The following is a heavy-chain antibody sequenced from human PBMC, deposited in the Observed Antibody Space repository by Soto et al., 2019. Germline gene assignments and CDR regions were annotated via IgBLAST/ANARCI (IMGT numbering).Heavy chain of an antibody. CDR2: MNPNSGNT. CDR3: ARGLNAGYYDSSGYWPGMDV. D-gene: IGHD3-22*01. V-gene: IGHV1-8*01. J-gene: IGHJ6*02. Sequence: QVQLVQSRAEVKKPGASVKVSCKASGYTFTSYDINWVRQATGQGLEWMGWMNPNSGNTGYAQKFQGRVTMTRNTSISTAYMELSSLRSEDTAVYYCARGLNAGYYDSSGYWPGMDVWGQGTTVTVSS. CDR1: GYTFTSYD.